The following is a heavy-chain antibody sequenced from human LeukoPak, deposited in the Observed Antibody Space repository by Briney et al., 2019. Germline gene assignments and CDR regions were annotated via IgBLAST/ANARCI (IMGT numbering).Heavy chain of an antibody. CDR2: ISYDGSNK. Sequence: GGSLRLSCAASGFTFSSYGMHWVRQAPGKGLEWVAVISYDGSNKYYADSVKGRFTISRDNSKNTLYLQMNSLRAEDTAVYYCAKDRVDFWSGYYLDYWGQGTLVTVTS. V-gene: IGHV3-30*18. J-gene: IGHJ4*02. CDR1: GFTFSSYG. D-gene: IGHD3-3*01. CDR3: AKDRVDFWSGYYLDY.